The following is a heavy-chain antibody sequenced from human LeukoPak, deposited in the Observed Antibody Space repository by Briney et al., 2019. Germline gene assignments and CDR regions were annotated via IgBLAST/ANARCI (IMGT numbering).Heavy chain of an antibody. CDR3: AKDSKAVPAATDLYYYYMDV. CDR2: IRYDGSNK. D-gene: IGHD2-2*01. Sequence: PGGSLRLSCAASGFTFSSYGMHWVRQAPGKGLEWVALIRYDGSNKYYADSVKGRFTISRDNSKNTLYLQMNSLRAEDTAVYYCAKDSKAVPAATDLYYYYMDVWGKGTTVTVSS. J-gene: IGHJ6*03. CDR1: GFTFSSYG. V-gene: IGHV3-30*02.